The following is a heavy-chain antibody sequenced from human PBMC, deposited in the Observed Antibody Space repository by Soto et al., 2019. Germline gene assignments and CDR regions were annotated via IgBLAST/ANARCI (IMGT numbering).Heavy chain of an antibody. V-gene: IGHV1-69*08. J-gene: IGHJ4*02. CDR3: ARDISGYDPYYFDY. CDR2: IIPILGIA. CDR1: GGTFSSYT. Sequence: QVQLVQSGAEVKKPGSSVKVSCKASGGTFSSYTISWVRQAPGQGLEWMGRIIPILGIANYAQKFQGRVTITADKSTSTAYMELSSLRSEDTAVYYCARDISGYDPYYFDYWGQGTLVTVSS. D-gene: IGHD5-12*01.